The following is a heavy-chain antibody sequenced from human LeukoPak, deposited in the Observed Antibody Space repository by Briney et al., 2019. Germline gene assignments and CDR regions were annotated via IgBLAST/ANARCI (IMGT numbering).Heavy chain of an antibody. Sequence: GGSLRLSCAASGFTFSSYGMHWVRQAPGKGLEWVAVIWYDGSNKYYADSVKGRFTISRDNSKNTLYLQMNSLRAEDAAVYYCAKDPRGSYSRDYYYYMVVWGKGTTVTVSS. D-gene: IGHD1-26*01. V-gene: IGHV3-33*06. CDR1: GFTFSSYG. J-gene: IGHJ6*03. CDR3: AKDPRGSYSRDYYYYMVV. CDR2: IWYDGSNK.